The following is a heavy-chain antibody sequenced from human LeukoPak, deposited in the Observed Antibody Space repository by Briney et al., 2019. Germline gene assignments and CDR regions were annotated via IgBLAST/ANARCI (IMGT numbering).Heavy chain of an antibody. V-gene: IGHV3-21*01. CDR2: ISSSSSYI. J-gene: IGHJ4*02. Sequence: GGSLRLSCAASGFTFCSYSMNWVRQAPGKGLEWVSSISSSSSYISYADSVKGRFTISRDNAKNSLYLQMNILRAEDTAVYYCARDEWGSGYFYWGQGTLVTVSS. D-gene: IGHD3-3*01. CDR1: GFTFCSYS. CDR3: ARDEWGSGYFY.